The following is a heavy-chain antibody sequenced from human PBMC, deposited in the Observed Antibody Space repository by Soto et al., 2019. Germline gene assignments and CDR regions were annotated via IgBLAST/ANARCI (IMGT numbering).Heavy chain of an antibody. Sequence: GASVKVSCTASGYIVTSYGISLVRQSPGQGLEWMGWISTYNGNTNYAQKFQGRVTMTTDTSTSTAYMELRSLRSDDTAVYYCARVHGDYVRYFDYWGQGTLVPVSS. V-gene: IGHV1-18*01. CDR2: ISTYNGNT. D-gene: IGHD4-17*01. CDR3: ARVHGDYVRYFDY. J-gene: IGHJ4*02. CDR1: GYIVTSYG.